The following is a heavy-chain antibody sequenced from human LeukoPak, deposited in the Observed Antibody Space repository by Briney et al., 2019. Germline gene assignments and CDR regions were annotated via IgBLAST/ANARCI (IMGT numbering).Heavy chain of an antibody. D-gene: IGHD1-26*01. V-gene: IGHV3-23*01. J-gene: IGHJ4*01. Sequence: GGSLRLSCAASGFIFSDYAMSWVRQAPGKGLEWLSGMSKSGDYTHDTESVEGRFTISRDNSKNTLYLQMSGLRAEDTAIYYCAKFNGWELAEYYLDYWGHGTLVTVSS. CDR2: MSKSGDYT. CDR3: AKFNGWELAEYYLDY. CDR1: GFIFSDYA.